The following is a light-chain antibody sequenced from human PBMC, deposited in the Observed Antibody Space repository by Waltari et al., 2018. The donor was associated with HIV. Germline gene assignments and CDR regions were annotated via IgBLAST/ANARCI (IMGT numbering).Light chain of an antibody. Sequence: QSVLTQPPSVSGAPGQRVTVSCTGSDSNNGAGYDVHWYHQPLGTAPKLLIFATDTRPSGVPDRFSGSKSGTSASLAITGLQAEDEADYYCQSYDNSLSGWVFGGGTKLTV. CDR3: QSYDNSLSGWV. V-gene: IGLV1-40*01. CDR2: ATD. J-gene: IGLJ3*02. CDR1: DSNNGAGYD.